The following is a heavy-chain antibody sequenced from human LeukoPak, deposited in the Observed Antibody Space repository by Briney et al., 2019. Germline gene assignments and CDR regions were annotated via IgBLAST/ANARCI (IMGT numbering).Heavy chain of an antibody. CDR3: ARDPISYSSGWYGEDDH. CDR1: GGTFSSYA. D-gene: IGHD6-19*01. Sequence: GSSVKVSCKASGGTFSSYAISWVRQAPGQGLEWMGRIIPILGIANYAQKFQGRVTITADKSTSTAYMELSSLRSEDTAVYYCARDPISYSSGWYGEDDHWGQGTLVTVSS. J-gene: IGHJ4*02. CDR2: IIPILGIA. V-gene: IGHV1-69*04.